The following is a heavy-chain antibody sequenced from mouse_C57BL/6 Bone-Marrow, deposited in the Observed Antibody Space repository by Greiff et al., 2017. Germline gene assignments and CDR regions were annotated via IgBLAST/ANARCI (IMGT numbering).Heavy chain of an antibody. V-gene: IGHV1-59*01. Sequence: VQLQQPGAELVRPGTSVQLSCKASGYTFNSYWMHWVKQRPGQGLEWIGVIDPSDSYTNYNQKFKGKATLTVDTSSSTAYMQLSSLTSEDSAVYYWARQVGQCYWYFDVWGTGTTVTVSS. CDR3: ARQVGQCYWYFDV. J-gene: IGHJ1*03. D-gene: IGHD4-1*02. CDR1: GYTFNSYW. CDR2: IDPSDSYT.